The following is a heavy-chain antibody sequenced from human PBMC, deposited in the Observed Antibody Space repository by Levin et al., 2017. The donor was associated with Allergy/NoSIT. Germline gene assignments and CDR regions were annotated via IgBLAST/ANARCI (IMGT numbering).Heavy chain of an antibody. V-gene: IGHV2-5*02. J-gene: IGHJ3*02. Sequence: SGPTLVKPTQTLTLTCTFSGFSLSTTGLGVGWIRPPPGKALEWLALIYWDDDKRYSPSLKSRLTITKDTSKKQVVLTMTDMDPVDTATYYCVHRPPYGSGTYDAFDMWGQGTMVTVSS. CDR1: GFSLSTTGLG. CDR3: VHRPPYGSGTYDAFDM. CDR2: IYWDDDK. D-gene: IGHD3-10*01.